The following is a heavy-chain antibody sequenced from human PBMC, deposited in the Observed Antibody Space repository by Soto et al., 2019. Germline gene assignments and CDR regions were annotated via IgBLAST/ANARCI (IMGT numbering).Heavy chain of an antibody. D-gene: IGHD3-3*01. Sequence: SETLSLTCTVSGGSISSYYWSWIRQPPGKGLEWIGYIYYSGSTNYNPSLKSRVTISVDTSKNQFSLKLSSVTAADTAVYYCARDRGTIFGVVHNWFDPWGQGTLVTVSS. V-gene: IGHV4-59*01. CDR3: ARDRGTIFGVVHNWFDP. CDR1: GGSISSYY. CDR2: IYYSGST. J-gene: IGHJ5*02.